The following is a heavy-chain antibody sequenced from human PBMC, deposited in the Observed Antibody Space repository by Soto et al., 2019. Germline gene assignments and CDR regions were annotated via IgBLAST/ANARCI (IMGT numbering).Heavy chain of an antibody. D-gene: IGHD3-3*01. CDR2: ISYDDGRNK. Sequence: VGSLRLSCAASGFTFSSYAMHWVRQAPGKGPEWLAVISYDDGRNKYYADSVKGRFTISRDNSKNTLYLQMNSLRTEDTAVYYCAREMYDFWSGYPRNWFDPWGQGTLVTVSS. CDR3: AREMYDFWSGYPRNWFDP. CDR1: GFTFSSYA. V-gene: IGHV3-30*04. J-gene: IGHJ5*02.